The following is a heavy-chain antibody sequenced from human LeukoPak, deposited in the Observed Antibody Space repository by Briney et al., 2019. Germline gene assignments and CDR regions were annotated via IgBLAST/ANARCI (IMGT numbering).Heavy chain of an antibody. J-gene: IGHJ5*02. D-gene: IGHD3-10*01. Sequence: PSETLSLTCTVSGGSISSYYWSWIRQPPGKGLEWIGYIYYSGSTYYNPSLKSRVTISVDTSKNQFSLKLSSVTAAGTAVYYCARVMGWFDPWGQGTLVTVSS. CDR3: ARVMGWFDP. CDR2: IYYSGST. V-gene: IGHV4-59*12. CDR1: GGSISSYY.